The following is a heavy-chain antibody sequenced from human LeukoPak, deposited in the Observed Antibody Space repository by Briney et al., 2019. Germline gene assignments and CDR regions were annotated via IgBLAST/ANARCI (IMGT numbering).Heavy chain of an antibody. D-gene: IGHD1-26*01. CDR3: ARDPRGSYYPYDAFDI. CDR1: GFTFSSYW. CDR2: IKQDGSEK. V-gene: IGHV3-7*01. J-gene: IGHJ3*02. Sequence: GGSLRLSCAASGFTFSSYWMSWVRQAPGKGLEWVANIKQDGSEKYYVDSVKGRFTISRDNAKNSLYLQMNSLRAEDTAVYYCARDPRGSYYPYDAFDIWGQGTMVTVSS.